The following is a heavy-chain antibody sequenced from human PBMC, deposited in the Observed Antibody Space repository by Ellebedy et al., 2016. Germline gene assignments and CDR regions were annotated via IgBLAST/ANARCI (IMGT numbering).Heavy chain of an antibody. CDR1: GGSVGSSNSY. V-gene: IGHV4-39*07. D-gene: IGHD6-13*01. CDR3: ARDRRIASTGTDWFDP. CDR2: VYYSGTT. J-gene: IGHJ5*02. Sequence: SETLSLTCTVSGGSVGSSNSYWGWIRQPPGKGLEWIGTVYYSGTTYYNPSFEGRVTISEDTSKNQFSLKLRPVTAADSAVYYCARDRRIASTGTDWFDPWGQGTLVTVSS.